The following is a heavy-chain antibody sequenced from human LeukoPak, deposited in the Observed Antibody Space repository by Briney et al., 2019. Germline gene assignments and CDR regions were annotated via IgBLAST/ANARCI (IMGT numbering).Heavy chain of an antibody. J-gene: IGHJ4*02. CDR2: INSDGSST. Sequence: PGGSLRLSCAASGFTFSSYWMNWVRQAPGKGLVWVSRINSDGSSTNYADSVKGRFTISRDNAKNTLYLQMNSLRAEDTAVYYCARPYCSSTNCYDFDYWGQGTLVTVSS. CDR1: GFTFSSYW. V-gene: IGHV3-74*01. CDR3: ARPYCSSTNCYDFDY. D-gene: IGHD2-2*01.